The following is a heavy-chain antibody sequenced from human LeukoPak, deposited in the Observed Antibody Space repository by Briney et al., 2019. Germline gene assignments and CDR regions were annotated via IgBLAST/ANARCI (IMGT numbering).Heavy chain of an antibody. J-gene: IGHJ5*02. CDR3: ARGQYYYDSSGLAGNNWFDP. Sequence: SVKVSCKASGGTFSSYAISWVRQAPGQGLEWMGGIIPIFGTASYAQKFQGRVTITADESTSTAYMELSSLRSEDTAVYYCARGQYYYDSSGLAGNNWFDPWGQGTLVTVSS. V-gene: IGHV1-69*13. D-gene: IGHD3-22*01. CDR2: IIPIFGTA. CDR1: GGTFSSYA.